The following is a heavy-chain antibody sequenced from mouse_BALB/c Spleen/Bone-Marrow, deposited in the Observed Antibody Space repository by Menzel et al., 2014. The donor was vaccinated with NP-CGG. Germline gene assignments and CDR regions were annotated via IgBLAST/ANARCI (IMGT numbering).Heavy chain of an antibody. Sequence: QVQLQQSGAELMKTGASVKISCKATGYTFSSYWIDWIKQRPGHGLEWIGEILPGSGSTNYNEKFKGKATFTADTSSNTAYMQHSSLTSEDSAVYYCARERGYWGQGTLVTVSA. V-gene: IGHV1-9*01. CDR1: GYTFSSYW. J-gene: IGHJ3*01. CDR2: ILPGSGST. CDR3: ARERGY.